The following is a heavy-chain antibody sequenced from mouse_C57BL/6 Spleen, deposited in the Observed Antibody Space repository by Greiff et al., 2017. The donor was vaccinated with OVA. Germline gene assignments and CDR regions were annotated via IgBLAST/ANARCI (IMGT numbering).Heavy chain of an antibody. J-gene: IGHJ3*01. CDR2: INPGSGGT. CDR3: ARSFITTGRFAY. Sequence: VQLQESGAELVRPGTSVKVSCKASGYAFTNYLIEWVKQRPGQGLEWIGVINPGSGGTKYNEKFKGKATLTADKSSSTAYMQLSSLTSDDSAVYFCARSFITTGRFAYWGQGTLVTVSA. V-gene: IGHV1-54*01. D-gene: IGHD1-1*01. CDR1: GYAFTNYL.